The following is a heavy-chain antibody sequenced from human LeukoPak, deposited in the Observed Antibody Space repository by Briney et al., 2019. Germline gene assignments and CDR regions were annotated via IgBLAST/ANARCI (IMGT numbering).Heavy chain of an antibody. D-gene: IGHD1-1*01. J-gene: IGHJ4*02. CDR1: GYTFTYHY. CDR3: ARESDVGKDFDC. V-gene: IGHV1-46*01. Sequence: GASVKVSCKASGYTFTYHYIHLVRQAPGQGLEWMGIINPSNGDTNYAQRFQGRVTMTRDTSTSTVYMELSGLDSEDTAVYYCARESDVGKDFDCWGQGTLVTVSS. CDR2: INPSNGDT.